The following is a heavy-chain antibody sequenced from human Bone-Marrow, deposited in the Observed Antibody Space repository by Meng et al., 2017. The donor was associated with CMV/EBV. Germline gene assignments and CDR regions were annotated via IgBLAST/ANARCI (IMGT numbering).Heavy chain of an antibody. CDR3: AKQGDYDFWSGYLGYFDY. CDR1: GFTFSSYS. V-gene: IGHV3-21*04. Sequence: GGSLRLSCAASGFTFSSYSMNWVRQAPGKGLEWVSSISGSSSYIYYADSVKGRFTIARDNSKNTMYLQMNSLRAEDTAVYYCAKQGDYDFWSGYLGYFDYWGQGTLVTVSS. D-gene: IGHD3-3*01. CDR2: ISGSSSYI. J-gene: IGHJ4*02.